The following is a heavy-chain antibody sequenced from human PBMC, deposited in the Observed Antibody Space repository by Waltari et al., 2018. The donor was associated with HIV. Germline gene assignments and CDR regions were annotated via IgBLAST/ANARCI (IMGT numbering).Heavy chain of an antibody. V-gene: IGHV4-34*01. J-gene: IGHJ5*02. D-gene: IGHD5-12*01. CDR1: GGSFSGYY. CDR3: ARGEEGYSGYDLSWFDT. CDR2: INHSGRT. Sequence: QVQLQQWGAGLLKPSETLSLTCAVYGGSFSGYYWSWIRQPPGKGLEWIGEINHSGRTNYNPSLKRRVTISADRAKNQFSLKVNSVTAAETAVYYCARGEEGYSGYDLSWFDTWGQGTLVTVSS.